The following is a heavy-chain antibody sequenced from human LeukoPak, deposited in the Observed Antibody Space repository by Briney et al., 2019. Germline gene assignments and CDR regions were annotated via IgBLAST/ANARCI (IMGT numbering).Heavy chain of an antibody. CDR2: IIPILSIA. J-gene: IGHJ4*02. D-gene: IGHD4-17*01. Sequence: SVKVSCKASGGTFSSYAISWVRQAPGQGLEWMGRIIPILSIANYAQKFQGRVTITADKSTSTAYMELSSLRSEDTAVYYCARASATRDYGDPEFDYWSQGTLVTVSS. CDR3: ARASATRDYGDPEFDY. CDR1: GGTFSSYA. V-gene: IGHV1-69*04.